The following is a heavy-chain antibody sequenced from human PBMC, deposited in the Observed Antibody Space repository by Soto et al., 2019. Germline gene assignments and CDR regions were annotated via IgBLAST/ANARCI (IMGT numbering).Heavy chain of an antibody. CDR3: ARRYDILSGYYEYDAFDI. CDR1: GYTFTSYG. D-gene: IGHD3-9*01. Sequence: ASVKVSCKASGYTFTSYGISWVRQAPGQGLEWMGWIGAYNGNTNYAQKLQGRVTMTTDTSTSTAYMELRSLRSDDTAVYYCARRYDILSGYYEYDAFDIWGQGKMVTVSS. J-gene: IGHJ3*02. V-gene: IGHV1-18*01. CDR2: IGAYNGNT.